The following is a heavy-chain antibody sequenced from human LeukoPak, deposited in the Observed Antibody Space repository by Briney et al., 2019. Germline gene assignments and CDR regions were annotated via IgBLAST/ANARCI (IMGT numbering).Heavy chain of an antibody. Sequence: GGSLRLSCAASGFTVSSNYINWVRPAPGKGLEWVSVIYSGGSTYYADSVKGRFTISRDNSKNTLYLQMNSLGVEDTAVYYCASGSDLDYWGQGTLVTVSS. V-gene: IGHV3-66*01. CDR2: IYSGGST. D-gene: IGHD2-2*03. CDR1: GFTVSSNY. J-gene: IGHJ4*02. CDR3: ASGSDLDY.